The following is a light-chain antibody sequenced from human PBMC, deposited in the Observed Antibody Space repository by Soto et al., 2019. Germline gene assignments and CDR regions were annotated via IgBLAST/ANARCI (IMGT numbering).Light chain of an antibody. CDR2: EVN. V-gene: IGLV2-8*02. J-gene: IGLJ2*01. CDR1: SSDVGRYNY. CDR3: SSFTGTTIGV. Sequence: QSALTQPPSASRSPGQSVTIFCTGTSSDVGRYNYVSWYQQHPGKAPKLMIYEVNKRPSEVPDRFSGSKSGNTASLTVSGLQAEDEAGYYCSSFTGTTIGVFGGGTKVTVL.